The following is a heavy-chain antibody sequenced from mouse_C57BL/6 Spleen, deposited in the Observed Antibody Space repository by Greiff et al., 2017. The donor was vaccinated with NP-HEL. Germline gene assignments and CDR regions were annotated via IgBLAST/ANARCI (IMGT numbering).Heavy chain of an antibody. CDR3: TTSMVPRFAY. CDR2: IDPENGDT. J-gene: IGHJ3*01. CDR1: GFNIKDDY. V-gene: IGHV14-4*01. D-gene: IGHD1-1*02. Sequence: VQLKQSGAELVRPGASVNLSCTASGFNIKDDYMHWVKQRPEQGLEWIGWIDPENGDTEYASKFQGKATITADTSSNTAYLQLSSLTSEDTAVYYCTTSMVPRFAYWGQGTLVTVSA.